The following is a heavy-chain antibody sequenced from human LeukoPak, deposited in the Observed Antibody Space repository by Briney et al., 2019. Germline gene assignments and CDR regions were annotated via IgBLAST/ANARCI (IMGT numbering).Heavy chain of an antibody. Sequence: PSETLSLTCTVSDGSISNYFWGWIRQPAGKGLEWIGRIYPSGSTNYNPPLKSRVTMSVDASKNQFSLKLSSVTAADTAVYYCARTSSSSWSYGMDVWGQGTTVTVSS. V-gene: IGHV4-4*07. J-gene: IGHJ6*02. CDR2: IYPSGST. D-gene: IGHD6-13*01. CDR3: ARTSSSSWSYGMDV. CDR1: DGSISNYF.